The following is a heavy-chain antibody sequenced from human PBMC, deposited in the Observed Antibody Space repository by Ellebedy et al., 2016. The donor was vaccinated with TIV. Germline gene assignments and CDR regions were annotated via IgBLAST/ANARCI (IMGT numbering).Heavy chain of an antibody. CDR3: ARGRVDQLSY. J-gene: IGHJ4*02. D-gene: IGHD2-15*01. CDR1: GYTFNNYV. Sequence: ASVKVSCXTSGYTFNNYVMHWVRQAPGQRPEWMGWINPGNGNTKYSQRFQGRVTISRDTAASTAYMELSRLKSEDTAVYYCARGRVDQLSYWGQGTLVTVSS. V-gene: IGHV1-3*01. CDR2: INPGNGNT.